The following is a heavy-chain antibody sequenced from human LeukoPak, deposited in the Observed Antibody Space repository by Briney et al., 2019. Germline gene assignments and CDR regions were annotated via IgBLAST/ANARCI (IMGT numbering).Heavy chain of an antibody. Sequence: GASVKVSCKASGCTFTSYGISWVRQAPGQGLEWMGWISAYNGNTNYAQKLQGRVTMTTDTSTSTAYMELRSLRSDDTAVYYCARDGYYYGSGSYYRGFDYWGQGTLVTVSS. V-gene: IGHV1-18*01. CDR2: ISAYNGNT. CDR3: ARDGYYYGSGSYYRGFDY. CDR1: GCTFTSYG. J-gene: IGHJ4*02. D-gene: IGHD3-10*01.